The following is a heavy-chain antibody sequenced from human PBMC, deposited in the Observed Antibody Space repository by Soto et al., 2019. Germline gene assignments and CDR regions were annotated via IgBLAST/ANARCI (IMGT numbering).Heavy chain of an antibody. CDR2: ISSSGRTK. Sequence: VGSLRLSCAASGFTFSSYEMNWVRQAPGKGLEWVSYISSSGRTKYYADSVKGRFTISRDNAKSSLFLQMDSLRAEDTAVYYCARVGWNPPHYFDYWGQGILVTVSS. V-gene: IGHV3-48*03. J-gene: IGHJ4*02. CDR1: GFTFSSYE. CDR3: ARVGWNPPHYFDY. D-gene: IGHD1-1*01.